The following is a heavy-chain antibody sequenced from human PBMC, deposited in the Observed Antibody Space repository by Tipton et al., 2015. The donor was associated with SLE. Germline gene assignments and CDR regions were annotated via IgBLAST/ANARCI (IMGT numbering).Heavy chain of an antibody. CDR3: ARQKYSSSWHAYDY. Sequence: QLVQSGAGVKKPGESLRISCKGSGYRFSSYWISWVRQMPGKGLEWMGRIDPSDSYTNYSPSFQGHVTISADKSISTAYLQWSSLKASDTAMYYCARQKYSSSWHAYDYWGQGTLVTVSS. V-gene: IGHV5-10-1*01. D-gene: IGHD6-13*01. CDR2: IDPSDSYT. CDR1: GYRFSSYW. J-gene: IGHJ4*02.